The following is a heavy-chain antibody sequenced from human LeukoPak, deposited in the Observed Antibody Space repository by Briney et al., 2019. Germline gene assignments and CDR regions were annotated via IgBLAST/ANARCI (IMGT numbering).Heavy chain of an antibody. Sequence: GESLKISCKGSGYSFTSYWIGWVRQMPGKGLEWMGIIYPGDSDTRYSPSFQGQVTISADKSINTAYLQWSSLKASDTAMYYCARTSRRSMYYYDSSGFGYWGQGTLVTVSS. V-gene: IGHV5-51*01. J-gene: IGHJ4*02. CDR3: ARTSRRSMYYYDSSGFGY. CDR2: IYPGDSDT. D-gene: IGHD3-22*01. CDR1: GYSFTSYW.